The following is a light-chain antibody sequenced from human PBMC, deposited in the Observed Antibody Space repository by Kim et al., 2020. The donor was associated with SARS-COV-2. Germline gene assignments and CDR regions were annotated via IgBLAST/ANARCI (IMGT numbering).Light chain of an antibody. CDR2: DVN. J-gene: IGLJ1*01. CDR3: SSYTSSTTLV. V-gene: IGLV2-14*03. Sequence: GQSITISCTGTSSDVGGYNSFSWYQQHPGKVPKLMIYDVNNRPSGVSNRFSGSKSGNTASLTISGLQTEDEADYYCSSYTSSTTLVFGTGTKVTVL. CDR1: SSDVGGYNS.